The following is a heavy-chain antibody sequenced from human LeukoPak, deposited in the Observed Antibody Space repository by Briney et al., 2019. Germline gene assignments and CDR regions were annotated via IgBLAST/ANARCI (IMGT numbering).Heavy chain of an antibody. Sequence: EASVKVSCKASGYTFTDYFIHWVRQAPGQGLEWMAWINPNSGDTNCAQKFQGRVTMTRDTSITTAYMEVNSLRSDDTAVYYCARDRATCGPEYDDWGQGTLVTVSS. V-gene: IGHV1-2*02. D-gene: IGHD2-21*01. CDR1: GYTFTDYF. CDR3: ARDRATCGPEYDD. J-gene: IGHJ4*02. CDR2: INPNSGDT.